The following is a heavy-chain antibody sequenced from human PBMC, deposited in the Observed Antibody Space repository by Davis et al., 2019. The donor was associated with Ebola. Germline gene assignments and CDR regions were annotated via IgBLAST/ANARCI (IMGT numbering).Heavy chain of an antibody. Sequence: ASVKVSCKASGYTFTSYAMHWVRQAPGQRLEWMGWINAGNGNTKYSQKFQGRVTITRDTSASTAYMELSSLRSEDTAVYYCASRAGAQLELRYYYYYGMDVWGQGTTVTVSS. CDR3: ASRAGAQLELRYYYYYGMDV. CDR1: GYTFTSYA. V-gene: IGHV1-3*01. D-gene: IGHD1-7*01. CDR2: INAGNGNT. J-gene: IGHJ6*02.